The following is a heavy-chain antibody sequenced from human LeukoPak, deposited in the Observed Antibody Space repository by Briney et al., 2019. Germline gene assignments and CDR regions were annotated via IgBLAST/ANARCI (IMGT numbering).Heavy chain of an antibody. J-gene: IGHJ1*01. V-gene: IGHV4-4*07. Sequence: SETLSLTCTVSGGSISSYYWSWIRQPAGKGLEWIGRIYTSGSTNYNPSLKSRVTMSVDTSKNQFSLKLSSVTAADTAVYYCARTHCTNGVCYFQHWGQGTLVTVSS. CDR2: IYTSGST. CDR1: GGSISSYY. CDR3: ARTHCTNGVCYFQH. D-gene: IGHD2-8*01.